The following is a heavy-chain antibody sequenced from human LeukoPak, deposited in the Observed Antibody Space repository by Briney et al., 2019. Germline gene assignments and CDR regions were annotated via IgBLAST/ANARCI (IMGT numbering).Heavy chain of an antibody. D-gene: IGHD5-12*01. V-gene: IGHV4-30-2*01. J-gene: IGHJ4*02. Sequence: SQTLSLTCAVSGVSISSGGYSWSWIRQPPGKGLEWIGYIYHSGSTYYNPSLKSRVTISVDRSKNQFSLKLSSVTAADTAVYYCARSDIVATILDYWGQGTLVTVSS. CDR3: ARSDIVATILDY. CDR2: IYHSGST. CDR1: GVSISSGGYS.